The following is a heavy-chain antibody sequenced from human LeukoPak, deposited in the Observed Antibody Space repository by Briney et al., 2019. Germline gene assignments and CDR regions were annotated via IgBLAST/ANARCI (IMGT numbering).Heavy chain of an antibody. CDR2: INHSGST. D-gene: IGHD4-17*01. CDR1: GGSFSGYY. Sequence: SETLSLTCAVYGGSFSGYYWSWIRQPPGKGLEWIGEINHSGSTNYNPSLKSRVTISVDTSKNQFSLKLSSVTAADTAVYYCARGASSVTTVTTDLYYFDYWGQGTLVTVSS. J-gene: IGHJ4*02. V-gene: IGHV4-34*01. CDR3: ARGASSVTTVTTDLYYFDY.